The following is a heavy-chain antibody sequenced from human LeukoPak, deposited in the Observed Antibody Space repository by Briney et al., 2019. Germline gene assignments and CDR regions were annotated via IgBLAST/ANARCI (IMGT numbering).Heavy chain of an antibody. J-gene: IGHJ6*02. CDR3: ARRMGADPWDHYYGMDV. D-gene: IGHD1-26*01. Sequence: SETLSLSCTVSGGSISGYYWSWIRQPPGKGLEWIGYIYYSGSTNYNPSLKSRVTISVDTSKNQFSLKLSSVTAADTAVYYCARRMGADPWDHYYGMDVWGQGTTVTVSS. CDR2: IYYSGST. V-gene: IGHV4-59*08. CDR1: GGSISGYY.